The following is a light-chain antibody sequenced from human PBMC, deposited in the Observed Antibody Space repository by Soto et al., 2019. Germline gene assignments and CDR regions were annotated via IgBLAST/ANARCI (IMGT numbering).Light chain of an antibody. CDR3: QKYNSPPPT. V-gene: IGKV1-27*01. J-gene: IGKJ1*01. CDR2: AAS. CDR1: QAISSY. Sequence: DIQMTQSPSSLSTSVGDRVTITCRASQAISSYLAWYQQKQGKIPKLLIYAASTSHSGLPSRFSGSGSVTAFTLIISSLQPEDVANYYFQKYNSPPPTFGQATKVHIQ.